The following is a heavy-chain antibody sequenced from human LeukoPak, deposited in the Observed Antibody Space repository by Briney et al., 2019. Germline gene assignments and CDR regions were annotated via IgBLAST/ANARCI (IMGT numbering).Heavy chain of an antibody. CDR3: ARGLVTESGYSYGTLDY. Sequence: SETLSLTCAVYGGSFSGYYWSWIRQPPGKGLEWIGEINHSGSTNYNPSLKSRVTISVDTSKNQFSLKLSSVTAADTAVYYCARGLVTESGYSYGTLDYWGQGTLVTVSS. CDR1: GGSFSGYY. CDR2: INHSGST. D-gene: IGHD5-18*01. V-gene: IGHV4-34*01. J-gene: IGHJ4*02.